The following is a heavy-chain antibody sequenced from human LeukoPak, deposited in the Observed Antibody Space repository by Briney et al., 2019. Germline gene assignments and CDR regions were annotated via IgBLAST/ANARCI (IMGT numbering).Heavy chain of an antibody. Sequence: PSETLSLTCTVSGGSISSGDYYWSWIRQPPGKGLEWIGYIYYSGSTYYHPSLKSRVTISVDTSKNQFSLKLSTVTAADTAVYYCAREEVLRYFDCWGQGTLVTVSS. CDR1: GGSISSGDYY. V-gene: IGHV4-30-4*01. CDR2: IYYSGST. D-gene: IGHD3-9*01. J-gene: IGHJ4*02. CDR3: AREEVLRYFDC.